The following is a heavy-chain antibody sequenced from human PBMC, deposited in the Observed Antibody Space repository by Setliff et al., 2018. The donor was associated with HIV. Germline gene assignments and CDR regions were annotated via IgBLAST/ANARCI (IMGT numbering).Heavy chain of an antibody. D-gene: IGHD3-3*01. CDR1: GGSISSSNYY. Sequence: SETLSLTCTVSGGSISSSNYYWGWIRQPPGKGLEWIGSIYYSGSTYYNPSLKSRVTISVDTSKNQFSLKLSSVTAADTAVYYCARDVNYNFWSGYYPSFDYWGQGTLVTVSS. CDR2: IYYSGST. CDR3: ARDVNYNFWSGYYPSFDY. J-gene: IGHJ4*02. V-gene: IGHV4-39*07.